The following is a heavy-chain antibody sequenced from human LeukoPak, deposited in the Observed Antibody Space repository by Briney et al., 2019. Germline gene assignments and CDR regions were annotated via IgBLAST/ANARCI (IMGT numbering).Heavy chain of an antibody. CDR3: ATEHHTKDTAGMDV. V-gene: IGHV1-2*02. D-gene: IGHD5-18*01. J-gene: IGHJ6*02. CDR1: GYTFTGYY. CDR2: INPNSGGT. Sequence: GASVKVSCKASGYTFTGYYMHWVRQAPGQGLEWMGWINPNSGGTNYAQKFQGRVTMTRDTSISTAYMELSRLRSDDTAVYYCATEHHTKDTAGMDVWGQGTTVTVSS.